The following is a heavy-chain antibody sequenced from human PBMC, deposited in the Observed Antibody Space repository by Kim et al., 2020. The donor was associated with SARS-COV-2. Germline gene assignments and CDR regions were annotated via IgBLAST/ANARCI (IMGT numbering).Heavy chain of an antibody. Sequence: GSVKSRFTIYRNNSKTTLYLQMNGMRAEDTAVYYCARGHNYGDYVAAFDIWGQGTMVTVSS. CDR3: ARGHNYGDYVAAFDI. D-gene: IGHD4-17*01. J-gene: IGHJ3*02. V-gene: IGHV3-30*07.